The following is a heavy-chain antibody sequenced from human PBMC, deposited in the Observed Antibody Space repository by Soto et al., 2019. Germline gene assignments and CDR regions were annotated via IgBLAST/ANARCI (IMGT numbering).Heavy chain of an antibody. J-gene: IGHJ4*02. CDR1: GYTFTSYY. CDR3: ARDKMGLAARPRYYFDY. CDR2: INPSGGST. Sequence: GASVKVSCKASGYTFTSYYMHWVRPAPGQGLEWMGIINPSGGSTSYAQKFQGRVTMTRDTSTSTVYMELSSLRSEDTAVYYCARDKMGLAARPRYYFDYWGQGTLVTVSS. V-gene: IGHV1-46*03. D-gene: IGHD6-6*01.